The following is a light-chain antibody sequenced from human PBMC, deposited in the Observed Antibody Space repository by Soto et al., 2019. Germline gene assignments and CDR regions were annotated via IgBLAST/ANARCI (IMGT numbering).Light chain of an antibody. J-gene: IGKJ5*01. Sequence: DIQMTQSPSSLSASVGDRVIITCRASQGISNYLAWYQQKPGKVPKLLIYAASTLQSGVPSRFNGSGSGTDFTLTISSLQPEDVATYYCQKYNSPPSITFGQVTRLEVK. CDR1: QGISNY. CDR2: AAS. CDR3: QKYNSPPSIT. V-gene: IGKV1-27*01.